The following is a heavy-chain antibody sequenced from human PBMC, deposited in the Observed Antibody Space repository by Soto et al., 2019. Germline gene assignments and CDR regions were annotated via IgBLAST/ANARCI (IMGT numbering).Heavy chain of an antibody. CDR1: GFTFSSYG. V-gene: IGHV3-30*18. D-gene: IGHD5-18*01. J-gene: IGHJ6*02. CDR2: ISYDGSNK. Sequence: QVQLVESGGGVVQPGRSLRLSCAASGFTFSSYGMHWVRQAPGKGLEWVAVISYDGSNKYYADSVKGRFTISRDNSKNTLYRQMNSLRAEDTAVYYCAKDPRWVDTFLRFYYYYGMDVWGQGTTVTVSS. CDR3: AKDPRWVDTFLRFYYYYGMDV.